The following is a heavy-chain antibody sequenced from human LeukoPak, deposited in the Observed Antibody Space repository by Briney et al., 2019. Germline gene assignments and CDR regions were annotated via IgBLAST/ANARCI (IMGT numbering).Heavy chain of an antibody. V-gene: IGHV4-59*01. J-gene: IGHJ3*02. Sequence: PSETLSLTCTVSGGSISGYYWSWIRQPPGEGLEWIGYISNSGSTNYNPSLKSRVTISVDTSKNQLSLKLSSVTAADTAVYHCVRLQPNTGEWAFDIWGQGTMVSVSS. CDR2: ISNSGST. D-gene: IGHD1-1*01. CDR1: GGSISGYY. CDR3: VRLQPNTGEWAFDI.